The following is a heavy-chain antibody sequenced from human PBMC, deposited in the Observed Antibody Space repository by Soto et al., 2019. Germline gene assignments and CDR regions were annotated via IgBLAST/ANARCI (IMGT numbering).Heavy chain of an antibody. CDR2: VNHGGST. V-gene: IGHV4-38-2*02. CDR3: ARVLFGSTASCYAGFDH. CDR1: GYTISSGYF. J-gene: IGHJ4*02. D-gene: IGHD2-2*01. Sequence: SETLSLTCTVSGYTISSGYFWGWIRQSPGKGLEWIGSVNHGGSTYYSPSLKSRVFISVDTSKNQFSLRLTSVTAADTAVYYCARVLFGSTASCYAGFDHWGQGTLVTVSS.